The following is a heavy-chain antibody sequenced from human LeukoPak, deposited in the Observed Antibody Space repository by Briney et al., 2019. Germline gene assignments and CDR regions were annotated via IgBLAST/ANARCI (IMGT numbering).Heavy chain of an antibody. CDR1: GGSISSSSYY. J-gene: IGHJ5*02. CDR3: ARVGYYDSSGYYPYNWFDP. V-gene: IGHV4-39*07. Sequence: PSETLSLTCTVSGGSISSSSYYWGWIRQPPGKGLEWIGSIYYSGSTYYNPSLKSRVTISVDTSKNQFSLKLSSVTAADTAVYYCARVGYYDSSGYYPYNWFDPWGQGTLVTVSS. D-gene: IGHD3-22*01. CDR2: IYYSGST.